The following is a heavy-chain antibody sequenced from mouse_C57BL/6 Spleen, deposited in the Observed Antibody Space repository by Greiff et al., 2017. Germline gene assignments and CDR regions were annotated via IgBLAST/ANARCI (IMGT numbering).Heavy chain of an antibody. V-gene: IGHV5-17*01. Sequence: EVMLVESGGGLVKPGGSLKLSCAASGFTFSDYGMHWVRQAPEKGLEWVAYISSGSSTIYYADTVKGRFTISRDNAKHTLFLQMTSMRSEDAAMYDCARGGGRSYDWYFDVWGTGTTVTVSS. CDR2: ISSGSSTI. CDR3: ARGGGRSYDWYFDV. CDR1: GFTFSDYG. D-gene: IGHD1-1*01. J-gene: IGHJ1*03.